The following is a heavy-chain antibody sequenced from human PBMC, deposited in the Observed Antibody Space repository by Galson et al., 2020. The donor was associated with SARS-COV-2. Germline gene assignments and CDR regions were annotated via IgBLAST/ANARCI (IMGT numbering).Heavy chain of an antibody. CDR3: AREQLWFVDYYYGMDV. D-gene: IGHD5-18*01. CDR1: GFTFSDYY. J-gene: IGHJ6*02. V-gene: IGHV3-11*01. CDR2: ISSSGSTI. Sequence: GGSLRHSCAASGFTFSDYYMSWIRQAPGKGLEWVSYISSSGSTIYYADSVKGRFTISRDNAKNSLYLQMNSLRAEDTAVYYCAREQLWFVDYYYGMDVWGQGTTVTVSS.